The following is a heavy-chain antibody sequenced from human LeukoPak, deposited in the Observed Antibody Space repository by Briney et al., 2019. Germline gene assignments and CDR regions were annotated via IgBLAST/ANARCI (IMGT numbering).Heavy chain of an antibody. V-gene: IGHV4-61*02. D-gene: IGHD6-13*01. CDR3: AREGSSSWDY. J-gene: IGHJ4*02. Sequence: SETLSLTCTVSGGSISSGSYYWSWIRQPAGKGLEWIGRIYTSGSTNYNPTLKSRVTISVDTSKNQFSLKLSSVTAADTAVYYCAREGSSSWDYWGQGTLVTVSS. CDR1: GGSISSGSYY. CDR2: IYTSGST.